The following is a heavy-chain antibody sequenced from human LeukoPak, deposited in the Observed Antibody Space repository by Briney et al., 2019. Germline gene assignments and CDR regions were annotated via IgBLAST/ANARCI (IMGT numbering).Heavy chain of an antibody. V-gene: IGHV4-59*12. D-gene: IGHD3-10*01. J-gene: IGHJ6*03. CDR3: ARGTYYYGSGTIYYYYMDV. Sequence: PSETLSLTCTVSGGSISSYYWSWIRQPPGKGLEWIGYIYYSGSTNYNPSLKSRVTMSVDTSKNQFSLKLSSVTAADTAVYYCARGTYYYGSGTIYYYYMDVWGKGTTVTVSS. CDR2: IYYSGST. CDR1: GGSISSYY.